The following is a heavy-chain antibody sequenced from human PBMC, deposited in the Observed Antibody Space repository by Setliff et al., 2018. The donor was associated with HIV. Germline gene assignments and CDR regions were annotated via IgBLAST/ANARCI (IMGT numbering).Heavy chain of an antibody. J-gene: IGHJ4*02. CDR3: ARVLPYNSALDN. D-gene: IGHD6-25*01. CDR1: GFIFSNYW. Sequence: GGSLRLSCAASGFIFSNYWMNWVRQAPGKRPEWVSTLYGSGDTYHADSVKGRFTLSRDTSKNTMYLQMNSLRRDDTALYYCARVLPYNSALDNWGQGTLVTVSS. V-gene: IGHV3-66*02. CDR2: LYGSGDT.